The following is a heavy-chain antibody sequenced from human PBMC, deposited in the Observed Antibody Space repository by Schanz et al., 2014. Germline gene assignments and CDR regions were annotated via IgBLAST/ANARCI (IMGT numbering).Heavy chain of an antibody. V-gene: IGHV3-11*04. CDR3: AKDPHSAYGGQPQGIDI. Sequence: QVQLVESGGGLVKPGGSLRLSCAASGFLFNDYYMNWIRQAPGKGLEWLSYISRDGTTTYYADSVKGRFTISRDNSKNTLYLQMNSLRAEDTALYYCAKDPHSAYGGQPQGIDIWGQGTMVTVSS. CDR1: GFLFNDYY. D-gene: IGHD4-17*01. CDR2: ISRDGTTT. J-gene: IGHJ3*02.